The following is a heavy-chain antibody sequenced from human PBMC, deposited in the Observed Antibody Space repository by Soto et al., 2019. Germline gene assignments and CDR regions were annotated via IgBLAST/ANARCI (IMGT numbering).Heavy chain of an antibody. J-gene: IGHJ4*02. CDR2: ISGSGRST. CDR3: VFSRMGIEAAAFDY. V-gene: IGHV3-23*01. CDR1: GFTFSSYA. Sequence: GSLRLSCAASGFTFSSYAMSWVRQAPGKGLEWVTDISGSGRSTYYADSVKGRFTISRDNSKSTLYLQMNSLRAEDTAVYYCVFSRMGIEAAAFDYWGQGTLVTVSS. D-gene: IGHD6-13*01.